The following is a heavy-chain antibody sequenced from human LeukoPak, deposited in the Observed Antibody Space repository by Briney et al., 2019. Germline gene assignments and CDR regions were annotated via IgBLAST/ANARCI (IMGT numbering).Heavy chain of an antibody. J-gene: IGHJ4*02. D-gene: IGHD3-10*01. CDR2: IKSKTDGGAT. CDR3: TTILWFGELGVDS. CDR1: GFTCSNAL. Sequence: GGSLPHPRAASGFTCSNALMSWVRQAPGKGLEWVGHIKSKTDGGATDYGAPVKGRFTISRDDSKNTLFLQMNSLKTEDTAVYYCTTILWFGELGVDSWGQGTLVTVSS. V-gene: IGHV3-15*01.